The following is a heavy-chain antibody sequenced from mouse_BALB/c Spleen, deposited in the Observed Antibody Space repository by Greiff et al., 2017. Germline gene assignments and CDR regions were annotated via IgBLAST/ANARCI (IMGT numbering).Heavy chain of an antibody. Sequence: QVQLKESGPGLVAPSQSLSITCTVSGFSLTGYGVNWVRQPPGKGLEWLGMIWGDGSTDYNSALKSRLSISKDNSKSQVFLKMNSLQTDDTARYYCARDKKYGNYGGAYARDYWGQGTSVTVSS. D-gene: IGHD2-10*02. V-gene: IGHV2-6-7*01. CDR3: ARDKKYGNYGGAYARDY. CDR2: IWGDGST. J-gene: IGHJ4*01. CDR1: GFSLTGYG.